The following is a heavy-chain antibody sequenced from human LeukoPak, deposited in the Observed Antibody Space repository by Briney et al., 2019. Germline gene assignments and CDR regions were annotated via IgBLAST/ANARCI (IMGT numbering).Heavy chain of an antibody. Sequence: PGGSLRLSCAASGFTVSSDYMSWVRQAPGKGLGWVSVLYSVGRTYYADSVKGRLTTSRDNSKNTLYLQMNSLRAEDTAVYYCARDVGEGATPLSDAFDIWGQGTMVTVSS. CDR1: GFTVSSDY. CDR2: LYSVGRT. V-gene: IGHV3-66*02. D-gene: IGHD1-26*01. J-gene: IGHJ3*02. CDR3: ARDVGEGATPLSDAFDI.